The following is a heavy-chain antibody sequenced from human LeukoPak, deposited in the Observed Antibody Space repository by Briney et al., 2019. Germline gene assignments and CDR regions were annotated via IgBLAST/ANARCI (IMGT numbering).Heavy chain of an antibody. CDR3: ARDSRVGTTHYYYYMDV. Sequence: GGSLRLSCAASGFTFNNYAMSWVRQAPGKGLEWVSSISGSGGSTYYADSVKGRFTISRDDSTNTVSLQMNSLRAEDTAVYYCARDSRVGTTHYYYYMDVWGKGAMVTVSS. V-gene: IGHV3-23*01. D-gene: IGHD1-14*01. CDR1: GFTFNNYA. J-gene: IGHJ6*03. CDR2: ISGSGGST.